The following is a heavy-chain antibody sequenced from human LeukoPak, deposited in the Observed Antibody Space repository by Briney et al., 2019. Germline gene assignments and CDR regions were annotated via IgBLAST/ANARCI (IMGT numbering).Heavy chain of an antibody. J-gene: IGHJ3*02. CDR1: GGSFSGFY. CDR3: ARWGSGAFDI. D-gene: IGHD7-27*01. V-gene: IGHV4-34*01. Sequence: PSETLSLTCALYGGSFSGFYWSWIRQTPGKGLEWIGEIKNSGSTTYNPSLKSRVTISIDPSKNQFSLRLRSMTAADIAVFYCARWGSGAFDIWAKGQWSPSLQ. CDR2: IKNSGST.